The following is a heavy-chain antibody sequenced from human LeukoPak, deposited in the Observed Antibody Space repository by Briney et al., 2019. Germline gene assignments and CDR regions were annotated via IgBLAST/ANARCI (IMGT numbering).Heavy chain of an antibody. J-gene: IGHJ6*03. CDR2: IYTSGST. CDR1: GGSISSSSYY. V-gene: IGHV4-39*07. D-gene: IGHD4-17*01. Sequence: SETLSLTCTVSGGSISSSSYYWGWIRQPPGKGLEWIGSIYTSGSTNYNPSLKSRVTISVDTSKNQFSLKLSSVTAADTAVYYCARGRYGDYVNYYYYMDVWGKGTTVTVSS. CDR3: ARGRYGDYVNYYYYMDV.